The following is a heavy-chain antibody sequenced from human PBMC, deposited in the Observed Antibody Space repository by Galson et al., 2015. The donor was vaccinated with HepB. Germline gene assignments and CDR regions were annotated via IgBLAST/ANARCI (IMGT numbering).Heavy chain of an antibody. V-gene: IGHV2-5*02. CDR2: IYWDDDK. J-gene: IGHJ4*02. D-gene: IGHD4-17*01. CDR3: SHITVTTALDY. Sequence: PALVKPTQTLTLTCTFSGFSLSTSGVGVGWIRQPPGKALEWLALIYWDDDKRYSPSLKSRLTITKDTSKNQVVLTMTNMDPVDTATYYCSHITVTTALDYWGQGTLVTVSS. CDR1: GFSLSTSGVG.